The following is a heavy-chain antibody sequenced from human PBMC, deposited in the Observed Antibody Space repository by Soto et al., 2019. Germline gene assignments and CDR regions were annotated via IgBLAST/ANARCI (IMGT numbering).Heavy chain of an antibody. CDR1: GFTFSSYG. Sequence: GGSLRLSCAASGFTFSSYGMHWVRQAPGKGLEWVAVISYDGSNKYYADSVKGRFTISRDNSKNTLYLQMNSLRAEDTAVYYCAKDQGQGYYYGMDVWGQGTTLTVSS. V-gene: IGHV3-30*18. J-gene: IGHJ6*02. CDR2: ISYDGSNK. CDR3: AKDQGQGYYYGMDV.